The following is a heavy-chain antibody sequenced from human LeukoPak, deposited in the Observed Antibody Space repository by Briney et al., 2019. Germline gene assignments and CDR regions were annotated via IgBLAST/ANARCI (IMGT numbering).Heavy chain of an antibody. CDR2: IYPGDSDT. CDR1: GYSFTSYW. Sequence: GESLKISCKGSGYSFTSYWIGRERQMPGKGLEWMGIIYPGDSDTRYSPSFQGQVTISADKSISTAYLQWSSLKASDTAMYYCARHGTIFGAGTSDAFDIWGQGTMVTVSS. V-gene: IGHV5-51*01. D-gene: IGHD3-3*01. CDR3: ARHGTIFGAGTSDAFDI. J-gene: IGHJ3*02.